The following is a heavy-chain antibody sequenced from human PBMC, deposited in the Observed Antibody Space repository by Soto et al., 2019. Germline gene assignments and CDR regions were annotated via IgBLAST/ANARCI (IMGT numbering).Heavy chain of an antibody. D-gene: IGHD5-18*01. CDR2: IYHSGST. V-gene: IGHV4-4*02. J-gene: IGHJ4*02. Sequence: SETLSLTCAVSGGSISSSNWWSWVRQPPGKGLEWIGEIYHSGSTNYNPSLKSRVTISVDKSKNQFSLKLSSVTAADTAVYYCASKSGYSYGPDDYWGQGTLVTVSS. CDR3: ASKSGYSYGPDDY. CDR1: GGSISSSNW.